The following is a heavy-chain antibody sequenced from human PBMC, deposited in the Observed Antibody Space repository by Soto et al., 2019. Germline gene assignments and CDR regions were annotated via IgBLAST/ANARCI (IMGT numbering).Heavy chain of an antibody. CDR3: ARYSCSPDRDDAFDI. J-gene: IGHJ3*02. D-gene: IGHD6-6*01. CDR2: INHSGST. CDR1: GGSFSCYY. Sequence: PSETLSLTCAVYGGSFSCYYWSWIRQPPGKGLEWIGEINHSGSTDYNPSLKSRVTISVDTSKNQFSLKLSSVTAADTAVYYCARYSCSPDRDDAFDIWGQGTMVTVSS. V-gene: IGHV4-34*01.